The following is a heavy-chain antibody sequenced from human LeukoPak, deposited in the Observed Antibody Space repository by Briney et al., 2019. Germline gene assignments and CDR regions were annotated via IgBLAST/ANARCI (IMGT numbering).Heavy chain of an antibody. CDR3: ARTRSGYSTLGY. J-gene: IGHJ4*02. D-gene: IGHD1-26*01. V-gene: IGHV4-59*01. CDR2: VFYTGST. CDR1: GDSISPYY. Sequence: PPETLSLTCTVSGDSISPYYWSWIRQPPGGGLEWIGYVFYTGSTNYNPSLKSRVTISVDTSRNQFSLKLTSVTAADTAVYYCARTRSGYSTLGYWGQGTLVTVSS.